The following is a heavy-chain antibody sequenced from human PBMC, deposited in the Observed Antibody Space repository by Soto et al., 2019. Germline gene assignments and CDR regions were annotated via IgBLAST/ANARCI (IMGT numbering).Heavy chain of an antibody. Sequence: PGGSLRLSCAASGFTCSTYGMHWVRQAPGKGLEWVALIWSDGTNKYYADSVKGRFTISRDNSKKTLYLQMNSLRAEDTAVYYCAKSGITMIVVDIYFDYWGQGTLVTVSS. J-gene: IGHJ4*02. CDR2: IWSDGTNK. CDR3: AKSGITMIVVDIYFDY. D-gene: IGHD3-22*01. CDR1: GFTCSTYG. V-gene: IGHV3-30*02.